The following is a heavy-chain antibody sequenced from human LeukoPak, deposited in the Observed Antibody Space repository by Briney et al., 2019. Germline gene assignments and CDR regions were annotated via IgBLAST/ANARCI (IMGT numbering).Heavy chain of an antibody. Sequence: SETVSFTCAVYGGSFSGYYWSWIRQPPGKGLEWIGEINHSGSTNYNPSLKSRVTISVDTSKNQFSLKLSSVTAADTAVYYCARGGRPYYYDSSGYYRMKNYYYYMDVWGKGNRVTVSS. CDR1: GGSFSGYY. V-gene: IGHV4-34*01. J-gene: IGHJ6*03. D-gene: IGHD3-22*01. CDR3: ARGGRPYYYDSSGYYRMKNYYYYMDV. CDR2: INHSGST.